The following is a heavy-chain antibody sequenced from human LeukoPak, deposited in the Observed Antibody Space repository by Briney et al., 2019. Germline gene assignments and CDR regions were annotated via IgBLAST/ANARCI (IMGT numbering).Heavy chain of an antibody. D-gene: IGHD3-10*01. J-gene: IGHJ4*02. CDR2: IYYSGST. Sequence: SETLSLTCTVSGGSISSSSYYWGWIRQPPGKGLEWIGSIYYSGSTYYNPSLKSRVTISVDTSKNQFSLKLSSVTAADTAVYYCARMYYYGSGSDYWGQGTLVTVSS. V-gene: IGHV4-39*07. CDR3: ARMYYYGSGSDY. CDR1: GGSISSSSYY.